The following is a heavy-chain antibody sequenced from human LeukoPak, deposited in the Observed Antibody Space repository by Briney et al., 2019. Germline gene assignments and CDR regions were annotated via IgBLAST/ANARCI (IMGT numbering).Heavy chain of an antibody. CDR2: INHSGST. CDR1: GGSFSGYY. D-gene: IGHD3-3*01. CDR3: ARAATGNYDFWSGYSISGDWFDP. J-gene: IGHJ5*02. V-gene: IGHV4-34*01. Sequence: SETLSLTCAVYGGSFSGYYWSWIRQPPGKGLEWIGEINHSGSTNYNPSLKSRVTISVDTSKNQFSLKLSSVTAADTAVYYCARAATGNYDFWSGYSISGDWFDPWGQGTLVTVSS.